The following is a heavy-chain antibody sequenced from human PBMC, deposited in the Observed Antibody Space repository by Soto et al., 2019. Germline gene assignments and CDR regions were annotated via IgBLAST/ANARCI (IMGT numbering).Heavy chain of an antibody. J-gene: IGHJ4*02. D-gene: IGHD2-15*01. CDR3: ASFSKGCSGGSCYWPPTIFAY. V-gene: IGHV1-18*01. CDR2: ISAYNGNT. CDR1: GYTFTSYG. Sequence: ASVKVSCKASGYTFTSYGISWVRQAPGQGLEWMGWISAYNGNTNYAQKLQGRVTMTTDTSTSTAYMELRSLRSDDTAVYYCASFSKGCSGGSCYWPPTIFAYWGQGTLVTVSS.